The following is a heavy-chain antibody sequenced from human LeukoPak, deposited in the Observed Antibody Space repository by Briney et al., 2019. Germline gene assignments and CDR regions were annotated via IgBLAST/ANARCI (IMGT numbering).Heavy chain of an antibody. J-gene: IGHJ4*02. D-gene: IGHD3-22*01. CDR1: GFTFDDYG. Sequence: GGSLRLSCAASGFTFDDYGMSWVRQAPGKGLEWVSGINWNGGSTGYADSVTGRFTISRDNAKNSLYLQMNSLRAEDTAVYYCASALSGYYDSESYWGQGTLVTVSS. CDR3: ASALSGYYDSESY. V-gene: IGHV3-20*04. CDR2: INWNGGST.